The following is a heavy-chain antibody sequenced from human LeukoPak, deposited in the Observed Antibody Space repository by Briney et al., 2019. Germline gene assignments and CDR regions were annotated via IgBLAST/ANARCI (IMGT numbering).Heavy chain of an antibody. D-gene: IGHD3-9*01. J-gene: IGHJ6*02. Sequence: GGSQRLSCAASGFTVSSNYMSWVRQAPGKGLEWVSVIYSGGSTYYADSVKGRFTISRDNSKNTLYLQMNSLRAEDTAVYYCARDRELRYFDWLPTPYYYYYGMDVWGQGTTVTVSS. CDR1: GFTVSSNY. V-gene: IGHV3-66*02. CDR2: IYSGGST. CDR3: ARDRELRYFDWLPTPYYYYYGMDV.